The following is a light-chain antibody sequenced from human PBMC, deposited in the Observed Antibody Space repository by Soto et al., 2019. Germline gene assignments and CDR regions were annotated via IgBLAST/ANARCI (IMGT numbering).Light chain of an antibody. Sequence: EIVLTQSPGTLSLSPGEGATVSCRVSQSINSKSLVWYQRKFGQAPRLLIYNTSSRDTGIPDRFSGSGSGTYFTLSISRLEPEDFAVYYCQHYGGSFIFVPGTKVDFK. V-gene: IGKV3-20*01. CDR3: QHYGGSFI. CDR1: QSINSKS. CDR2: NTS. J-gene: IGKJ3*01.